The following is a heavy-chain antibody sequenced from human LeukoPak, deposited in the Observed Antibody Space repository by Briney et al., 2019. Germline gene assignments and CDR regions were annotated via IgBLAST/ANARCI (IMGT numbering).Heavy chain of an antibody. CDR2: IWYDGSNK. CDR3: VRGGCASTSCYDG. Sequence: GGSLRLSCAASGFTFSSFGMHWGRQAPGKGLEWVAVIWYDGSNKYYADSVKGRFTISRDNSKNTVYLQMNSLRAEDTAVYYCVRGGCASTSCYDGWGQGTLVTVSS. D-gene: IGHD2-2*01. CDR1: GFTFSSFG. J-gene: IGHJ4*02. V-gene: IGHV3-33*01.